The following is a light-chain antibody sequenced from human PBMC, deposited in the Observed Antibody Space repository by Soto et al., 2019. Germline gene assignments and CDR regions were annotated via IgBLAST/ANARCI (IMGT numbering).Light chain of an antibody. CDR2: DNT. CDR3: GTWDSSMSADV. CDR1: SSNIGNNY. J-gene: IGLJ1*01. Sequence: QSVLTQPPSVSAAPGQKVTISCSGSSSNIGNNYVSWYQQLPGTAPKLLIYDNTKRPSGIPDRFSGSKSGTSATLGITGIQTGEEADYYCGTWDSSMSADVFGTGTKVTV. V-gene: IGLV1-51*01.